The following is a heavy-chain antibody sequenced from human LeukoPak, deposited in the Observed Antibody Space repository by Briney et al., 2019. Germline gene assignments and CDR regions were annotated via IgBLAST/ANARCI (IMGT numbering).Heavy chain of an antibody. CDR3: ASYDSSGYYSAAFDY. CDR1: GFTFSSYG. Sequence: GGSLRLSCAASGFTFSSYGMHWVRQAPGKGLEWVAFIRYDGSNKYYADSVKGRFTISRDNSKNTLYLQMNSLRAEDTAVYYCASYDSSGYYSAAFDYWGQGTLVTVSS. V-gene: IGHV3-30*02. J-gene: IGHJ4*02. D-gene: IGHD3-22*01. CDR2: IRYDGSNK.